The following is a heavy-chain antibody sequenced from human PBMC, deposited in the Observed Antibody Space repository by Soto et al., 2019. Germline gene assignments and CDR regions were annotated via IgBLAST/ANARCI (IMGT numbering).Heavy chain of an antibody. CDR3: TKEHSNYPDNWFDP. V-gene: IGHV3-23*01. J-gene: IGHJ5*02. CDR2: IDSGGGST. D-gene: IGHD4-4*01. CDR1: GFSFSNYA. Sequence: EVHLLVSGGGSVQPGGSLRLSCAASGFSFSNYAMSWVRQAPGTGLEWVSAIDSGGGSTYYAASVKGRFSISRDNSMNTLYLQMNSLRAEDTDIYYLTKEHSNYPDNWFDPWGQGTLVTVSS.